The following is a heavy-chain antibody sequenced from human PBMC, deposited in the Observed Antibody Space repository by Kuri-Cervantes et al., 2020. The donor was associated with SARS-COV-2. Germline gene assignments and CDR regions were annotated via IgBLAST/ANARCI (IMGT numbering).Heavy chain of an antibody. CDR3: ARGKTMVRGENYYYMDV. J-gene: IGHJ6*03. Sequence: LRLSCAISGDSVSSNSAAWNWIRQSPSRGLEWLGRTYFRSKWYNDYAVSVKSRITINPDTSKKQLSLQLNSVTPEDTAVYYCARGKTMVRGENYYYMDVWGKGTTVTVSS. CDR2: TYFRSKWYN. CDR1: GDSVSSNSAA. D-gene: IGHD3-10*01. V-gene: IGHV6-1*01.